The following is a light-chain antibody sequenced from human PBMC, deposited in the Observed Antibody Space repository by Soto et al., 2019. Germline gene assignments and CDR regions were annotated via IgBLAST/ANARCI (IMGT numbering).Light chain of an antibody. V-gene: IGKV3-20*01. CDR2: GAS. CDR1: QSVSSNY. J-gene: IGKJ1*01. Sequence: EILLTQAPGTLSLSPGERATLSCRASQSVSSNYLAWYQQKPGQAPRLLIYGASSRATGIPDRFSGSGSGAGFTPTISRLETEEFAVYYCQQYGSSPRTFGQGTKVEIK. CDR3: QQYGSSPRT.